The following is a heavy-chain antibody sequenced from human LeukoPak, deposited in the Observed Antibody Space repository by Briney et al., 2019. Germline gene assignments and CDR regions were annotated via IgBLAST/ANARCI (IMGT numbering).Heavy chain of an antibody. J-gene: IGHJ4*02. Sequence: EGSLRLSCAASGFTFSSYAMSWVRQAPGKGLEWVSAISGSGGSTYYADSVKGRFTISRDNSKNTLYLQMNSLRAEDTAVYYCAKISTITSRPTIGAAGPLDYWGQGTLVTVSS. CDR2: ISGSGGST. CDR3: AKISTITSRPTIGAAGPLDY. V-gene: IGHV3-23*01. CDR1: GFTFSSYA. D-gene: IGHD6-13*01.